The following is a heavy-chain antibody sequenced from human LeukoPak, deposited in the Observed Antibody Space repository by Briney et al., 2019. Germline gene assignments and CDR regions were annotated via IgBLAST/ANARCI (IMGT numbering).Heavy chain of an antibody. D-gene: IGHD2-15*01. Sequence: PGGSLRLSCAASGFTFSSYSMNWVRQAPGKGLEWVSSISSSSSYIYYADSVKGRFTISRDNAKSSLYLQMNSLRAEDTAVYYCARDVAAAASHLDYWGQGTLVTVSS. CDR2: ISSSSSYI. CDR1: GFTFSSYS. CDR3: ARDVAAAASHLDY. V-gene: IGHV3-21*01. J-gene: IGHJ4*02.